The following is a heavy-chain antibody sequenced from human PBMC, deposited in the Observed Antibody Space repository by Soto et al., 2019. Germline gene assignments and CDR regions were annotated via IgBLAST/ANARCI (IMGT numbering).Heavy chain of an antibody. V-gene: IGHV4-30-2*01. CDR2: IYHSGST. CDR1: GGSISSGGYS. CDR3: ARGDMVRGVIITWYFDY. J-gene: IGHJ4*02. Sequence: LSLTCAVSGGSISSGGYSWSWIRQPPGKGLEWIGYIYHSGSTYYNPSLKSRVTISVDRSKNQFSLKLSSVTAADTAVYYCARGDMVRGVIITWYFDYWGQGTLVTVSS. D-gene: IGHD3-10*01.